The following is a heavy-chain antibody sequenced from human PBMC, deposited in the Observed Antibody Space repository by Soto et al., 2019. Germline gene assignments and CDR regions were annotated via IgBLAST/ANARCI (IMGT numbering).Heavy chain of an antibody. CDR3: AKAHRGRAGTSSCFDY. CDR2: ISGSGGST. D-gene: IGHD6-19*01. CDR1: GFTFSSYA. Sequence: GGSLRLSCAASGFTFSSYAMSWVRQAPGKGLEWVSAISGSGGSTYYADSVKGRFTISRDNSKNTLYLQMNSLRAEDTAVYYCAKAHRGRAGTSSCFDYWGQGTLVTVSS. V-gene: IGHV3-23*01. J-gene: IGHJ4*02.